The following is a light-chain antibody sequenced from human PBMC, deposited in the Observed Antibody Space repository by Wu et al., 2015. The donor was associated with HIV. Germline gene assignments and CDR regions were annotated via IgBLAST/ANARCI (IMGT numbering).Light chain of an antibody. CDR3: QQYGSSPET. Sequence: EIVLTQSPGTLSLSPGERATLSCRASQSVSSNYLAWYQQKPGQAPRLLIYDASSRATGIPDRFSGSGSETDFTLIISRLEPEDFAVYYCQQYGSSPETFGQGTKVEIK. J-gene: IGKJ1*01. CDR2: DAS. CDR1: QSVSSNY. V-gene: IGKV3-20*01.